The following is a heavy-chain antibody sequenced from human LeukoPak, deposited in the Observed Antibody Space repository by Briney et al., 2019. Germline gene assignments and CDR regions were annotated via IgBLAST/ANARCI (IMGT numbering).Heavy chain of an antibody. CDR1: GGSISSHY. D-gene: IGHD4/OR15-4a*01. J-gene: IGHJ6*02. CDR2: IYYSGTT. Sequence: SETLSLTCTVSGGSISSHYWSWIRQPPGKGLEWIGYIYYSGTTNYNPSLKSRVTISVDTSKNQFSLKLNSVTAADTAVYYCVREDPRTKVPEGMDVWGQGTTVTVSS. CDR3: VREDPRTKVPEGMDV. V-gene: IGHV4-59*11.